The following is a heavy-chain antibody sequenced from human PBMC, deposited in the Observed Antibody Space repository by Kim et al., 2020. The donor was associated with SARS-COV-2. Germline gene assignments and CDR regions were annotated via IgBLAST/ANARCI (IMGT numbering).Heavy chain of an antibody. J-gene: IGHJ4*02. CDR1: GFSLSTSGVG. CDR3: AHRGPGFWSGYYTY. Sequence: SGPTLVKPTQTLTLTCTFSGFSLSTSGVGVGWIRQPPGKALEWLALIYWDDDKRYSPSLKSRLTITKDTSKNQVVLTMTNMDPVDTATYYCAHRGPGFWSGYYTYWGQGTLVTVSS. CDR2: IYWDDDK. V-gene: IGHV2-5*02. D-gene: IGHD3-3*01.